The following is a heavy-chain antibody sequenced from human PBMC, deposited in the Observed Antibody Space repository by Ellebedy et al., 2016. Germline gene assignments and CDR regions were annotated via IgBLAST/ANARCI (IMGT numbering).Heavy chain of an antibody. J-gene: IGHJ4*02. D-gene: IGHD2-2*01. CDR3: TRYAPAAY. CDR1: GFTFSNYG. CDR2: IRSEVYGGTT. Sequence: GESLKISCAASGFTFSNYGMHWVRQAPGKGLEWVGFIRSEVYGGTTEYAASARGRFTISRDDSKSIAYLEMNSLKSEDTAVYYCTRYAPAAYWGQGTLVTVSS. V-gene: IGHV3-49*04.